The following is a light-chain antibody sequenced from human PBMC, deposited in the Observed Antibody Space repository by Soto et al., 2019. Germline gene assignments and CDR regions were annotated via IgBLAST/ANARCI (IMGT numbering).Light chain of an antibody. J-gene: IGLJ2*01. V-gene: IGLV1-40*01. CDR1: SSNIGAGYD. CDR3: QVWDSSTAKV. CDR2: FST. Sequence: QLVLTQPPSVSGAPGQRVTISCSGGSSNIGAGYDVHWYHHVPGTAPKLVVYFSTHRPSGVPDRFSGSKSGTSASLAIDGLQPEDEGDYYCQVWDSSTAKVFGGGTQLTVL.